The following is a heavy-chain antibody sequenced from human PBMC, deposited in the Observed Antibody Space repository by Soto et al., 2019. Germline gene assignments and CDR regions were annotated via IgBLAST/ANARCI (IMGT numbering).Heavy chain of an antibody. J-gene: IGHJ6*02. CDR3: ARVTYGSGSFPNFYYYGMDV. D-gene: IGHD3-10*01. CDR2: IYHSGST. V-gene: IGHV4-4*02. Sequence: SETLSLTCAVSGGSISSSNWWSWVRQPPGKGLEWIGEIYHSGSTNYNPSLKSRVTISVDKSKNQFSLKLSSVTAADTAVYYCARVTYGSGSFPNFYYYGMDVWGQGTTVTVSS. CDR1: GGSISSSNW.